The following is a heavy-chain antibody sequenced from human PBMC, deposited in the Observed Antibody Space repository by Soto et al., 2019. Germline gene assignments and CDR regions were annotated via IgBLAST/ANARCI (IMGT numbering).Heavy chain of an antibody. CDR1: GYSFTSYW. CDR2: IYPGDSDT. CDR3: ARRASRGPFVRLEGFDY. J-gene: IGHJ4*02. Sequence: GESLKISCKGSGYSFTSYWIGWVRQMPGKGLEWMGIIYPGDSDTRYSPSFQGQVTISADKSISTAYLQWSSLKASDTAMYYCARRASRGPFVRLEGFDYWGQGTLVTVSS. V-gene: IGHV5-51*01. D-gene: IGHD3-10*02.